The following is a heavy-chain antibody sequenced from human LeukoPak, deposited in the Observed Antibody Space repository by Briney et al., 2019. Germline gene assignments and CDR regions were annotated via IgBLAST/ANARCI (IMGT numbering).Heavy chain of an antibody. CDR3: ASGRSKYSSSDHYYYYYMDV. V-gene: IGHV1-69*05. J-gene: IGHJ6*03. D-gene: IGHD6-6*01. CDR1: GGTFSSYA. Sequence: GASVKVSCKASGGTFSSYAISWVRQAPGQGLEWMGGIIPIFGTANYAQKFQGRVTITTDESTSTAYMELSSLRSEDTAVYYSASGRSKYSSSDHYYYYYMDVWGKGTTVNVSS. CDR2: IIPIFGTA.